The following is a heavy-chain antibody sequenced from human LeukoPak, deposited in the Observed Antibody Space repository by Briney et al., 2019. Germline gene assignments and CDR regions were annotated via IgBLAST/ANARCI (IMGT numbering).Heavy chain of an antibody. CDR2: ISRSSSTI. CDR1: GFTFSSHS. D-gene: IGHD3-22*01. CDR3: ARGAYYYED. Sequence: HPGGSLRLSCAASGFTFSSHSMNWVRQAPGKGLEWVSYISRSSSTIYYADSVKGRFTISRDNAKNSLYLQMNSLRAEDTAVYYCARGAYYYEDWGQGTLVTVSS. V-gene: IGHV3-48*01. J-gene: IGHJ4*02.